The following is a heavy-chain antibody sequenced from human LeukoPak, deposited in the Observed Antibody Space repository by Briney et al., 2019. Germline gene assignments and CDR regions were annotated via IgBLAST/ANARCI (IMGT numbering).Heavy chain of an antibody. CDR3: ARDTYGSGSLENDAFDI. V-gene: IGHV1-46*01. CDR2: INPSGGST. J-gene: IGHJ3*02. D-gene: IGHD3-10*01. CDR1: GYTFTSYY. Sequence: ASVKVSCKASGYTFTSYYMHWVRQAPGQGLEWMGIINPSGGSTSYAQKFQGRVTITTDESTSTAYMELSSLRSEDTAVYYCARDTYGSGSLENDAFDIWGQGTMVTVSS.